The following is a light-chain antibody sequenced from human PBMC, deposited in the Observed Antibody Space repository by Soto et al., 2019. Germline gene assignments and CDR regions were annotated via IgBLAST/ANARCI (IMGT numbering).Light chain of an antibody. CDR1: QGVTTN. J-gene: IGKJ4*01. CDR3: QQFSSYPLT. V-gene: IGKV3D-15*01. CDR2: DAS. Sequence: EIVMTQAPASLPVSPGHRVTLSGMAGQGVTTNFAWYQQKPGQPPRLLIYDASSRATGIPDRFSGGGSGTDFTLTISSLEPEDFAVYYCQQFSSYPLTFGGGTKV.